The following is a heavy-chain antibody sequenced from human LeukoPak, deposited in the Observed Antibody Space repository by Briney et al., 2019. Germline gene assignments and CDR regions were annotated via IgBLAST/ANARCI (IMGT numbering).Heavy chain of an antibody. J-gene: IGHJ5*02. CDR1: GGSISSYY. CDR3: ALSSSWSQYNWFDP. D-gene: IGHD6-13*01. CDR2: IYYSGST. V-gene: IGHV4-59*01. Sequence: PSETLSLXCTASGGSISSYYWSWIRQPPGKELEWIWYIYYSGSTIYNPSLQSRVTISVDTSKNQFSLKLSTVTAADTAVYYCALSSSWSQYNWFDPWGQGTLVTVSS.